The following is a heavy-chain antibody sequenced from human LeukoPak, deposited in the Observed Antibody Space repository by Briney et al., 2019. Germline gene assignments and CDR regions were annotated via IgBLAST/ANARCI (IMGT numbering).Heavy chain of an antibody. CDR3: ARDFVAGTTFDY. CDR2: IKQDGSEK. J-gene: IGHJ4*02. Sequence: GGPLRLSCAASGFTFSSYWMSWVRQAPGKGLEWVANIKQDGSEKYYVDSVKGRFTISRDNAKDSLYLQMNSLRAEDTAVYYCARDFVAGTTFDYWGQGTLVTVSS. V-gene: IGHV3-7*01. CDR1: GFTFSSYW. D-gene: IGHD1-7*01.